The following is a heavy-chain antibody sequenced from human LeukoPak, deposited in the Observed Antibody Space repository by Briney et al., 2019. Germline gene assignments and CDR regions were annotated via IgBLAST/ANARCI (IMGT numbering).Heavy chain of an antibody. V-gene: IGHV3-72*01. CDR1: GFTFSDHH. D-gene: IGHD3-10*02. Sequence: GGSLRLSCAASGFTFSDHHMDWVRQAPGEGLEWVGRVRDKVDGYTTEYAASVKGRFTISRDDSRSLLYLQMNSLKTEDTAVYYCAAVRGVMGYWGQGTLVTVSS. J-gene: IGHJ4*02. CDR2: VRDKVDGYTT. CDR3: AAVRGVMGY.